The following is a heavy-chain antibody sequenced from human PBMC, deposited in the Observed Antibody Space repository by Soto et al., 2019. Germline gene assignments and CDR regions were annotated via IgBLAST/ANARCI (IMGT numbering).Heavy chain of an antibody. CDR3: ARRYGWLYFDY. D-gene: IGHD3-10*01. J-gene: IGHJ4*02. Sequence: PSETLSLTCTVSGGSISSGGYYWSWIRQHPGKGLEWIGYIYYSGSTYYNPSLKSRVTISVDTSKNQFSLKLTSVTAADTALYYCARRYGWLYFDYWGQGSLVTVPQ. CDR1: GGSISSGGYY. CDR2: IYYSGST. V-gene: IGHV4-31*03.